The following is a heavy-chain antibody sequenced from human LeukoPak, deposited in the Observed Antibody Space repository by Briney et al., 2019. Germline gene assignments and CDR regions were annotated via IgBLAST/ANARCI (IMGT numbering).Heavy chain of an antibody. CDR3: AKGRGYSGYDFFDY. J-gene: IGHJ4*02. CDR1: GFTFSSYA. D-gene: IGHD5-12*01. Sequence: PGGSLRLSCAASGFTFSSYAMSWVRQAPGKGLEWVSVISGSGATTYYADSVKGRFTISRDNSRDTLYLQMNSLRAEDTALYYCAKGRGYSGYDFFDYWGQGTLVTVSS. CDR2: ISGSGATT. V-gene: IGHV3-23*01.